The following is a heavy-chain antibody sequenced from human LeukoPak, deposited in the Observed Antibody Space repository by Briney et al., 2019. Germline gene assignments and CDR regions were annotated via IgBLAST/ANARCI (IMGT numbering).Heavy chain of an antibody. CDR1: GYTFTSYG. Sequence: ASVKVSCKASGYTFTSYGISWVRQAPGQGLEWMGWISAYNGNTNYAQKLQGRVTMTTDTSTSTVYMELRSLRSDDTAVYYCATSISRYSSSWEFDYWGQGTLVTVSS. J-gene: IGHJ4*02. CDR2: ISAYNGNT. CDR3: ATSISRYSSSWEFDY. D-gene: IGHD6-13*01. V-gene: IGHV1-18*01.